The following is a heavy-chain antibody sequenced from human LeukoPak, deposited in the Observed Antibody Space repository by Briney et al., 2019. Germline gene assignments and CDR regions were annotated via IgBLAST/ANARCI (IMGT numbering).Heavy chain of an antibody. J-gene: IGHJ4*02. CDR2: IYTSGST. CDR3: AREGVAGTA. D-gene: IGHD6-19*01. V-gene: IGHV4-61*02. Sequence: SQTLSLTCTVSGGSISSGSYYWSWIRQPAGKRLEWIGRIYTSGSTNYNPSLKSRVTISVDTSKNQFSLKLSSVTAADTAVYYCAREGVAGTAWGQGTRVTVSS. CDR1: GGSISSGSYY.